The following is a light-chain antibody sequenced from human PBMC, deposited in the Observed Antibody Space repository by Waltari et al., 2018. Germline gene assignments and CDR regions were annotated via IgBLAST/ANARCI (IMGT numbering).Light chain of an antibody. V-gene: IGLV2-23*02. J-gene: IGLJ1*01. CDR1: SSNIGRYNF. CDR3: CSYTLGGSYYV. CDR2: EVT. Sequence: QSDLTQPASVSGSPGQSVTISCTGSSSNIGRYNFVSWYQQHPDKAPQLIISEVTRRPSGVSNRFSGSKSGNTASLTISGLQPEDEAEYFCCSYTLGGSYYVFGTGTKVAVL.